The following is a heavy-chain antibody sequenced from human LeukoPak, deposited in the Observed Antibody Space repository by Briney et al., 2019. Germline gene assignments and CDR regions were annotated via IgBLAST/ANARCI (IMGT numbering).Heavy chain of an antibody. V-gene: IGHV3-74*01. J-gene: IGHJ4*02. CDR2: INSDGSIT. CDR3: ARDLEFNYGHDY. CDR1: GFTFSRYW. Sequence: GGSLRLSCAASGFTFSRYWMHWVRQAPGQGLVWVSRINSDGSITTYADSVKGRFTISRDNAKNTLYLQMNSLRAEDTAVYYCARDLEFNYGHDYWGQGTLVTVS. D-gene: IGHD3-10*01.